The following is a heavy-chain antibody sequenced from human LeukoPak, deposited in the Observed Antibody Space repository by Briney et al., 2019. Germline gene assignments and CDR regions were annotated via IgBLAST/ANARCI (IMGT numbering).Heavy chain of an antibody. CDR1: GDSISRYY. D-gene: IGHD3-22*01. Sequence: SETLSLSCTVSGDSISRYYWSWIRQPPGKGLEWIGYIYYSGSTNYNPSLKSRVTISVDTSKNQFSLKLNSVTAADTAVYYCARQKYYYDSSGEVNWFDPWGQGTLVTVSS. J-gene: IGHJ5*02. CDR3: ARQKYYYDSSGEVNWFDP. CDR2: IYYSGST. V-gene: IGHV4-59*08.